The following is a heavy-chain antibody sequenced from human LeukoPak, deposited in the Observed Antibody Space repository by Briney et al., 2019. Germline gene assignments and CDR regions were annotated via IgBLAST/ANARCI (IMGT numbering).Heavy chain of an antibody. J-gene: IGHJ3*02. Sequence: GGSLRLSCAASGFTFSSYAMSWVRQAPGKGLEWVSVIYSGGSTYYADSVKGRFTISRDNSKNTLYLQMNSLRAEDTAVYYCARSWSPNAFDIWGQGTMVTVSS. CDR2: IYSGGST. D-gene: IGHD3-3*01. V-gene: IGHV3-53*01. CDR3: ARSWSPNAFDI. CDR1: GFTFSSYA.